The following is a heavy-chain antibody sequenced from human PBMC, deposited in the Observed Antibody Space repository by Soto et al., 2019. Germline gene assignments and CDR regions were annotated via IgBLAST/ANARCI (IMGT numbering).Heavy chain of an antibody. V-gene: IGHV3-23*01. Sequence: EVQLLESGGGRIQPGGSLRLSCAASGFTFSSYAMNWVRQVPGKGLQWGSGISGSGSSTYYSDSVRGRFTISRDNSRNTLYLQMSSLRVEDTALYYCAKGDRNQPAVVDYWGQGTLVTVSS. CDR1: GFTFSSYA. D-gene: IGHD2-2*01. CDR2: ISGSGSST. J-gene: IGHJ4*02. CDR3: AKGDRNQPAVVDY.